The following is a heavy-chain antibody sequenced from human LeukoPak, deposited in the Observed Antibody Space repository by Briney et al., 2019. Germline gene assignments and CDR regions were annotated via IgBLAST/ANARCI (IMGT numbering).Heavy chain of an antibody. Sequence: PSETLSLTCAVYRGSFSGYYWSWIRQPPGKGLEWIGEINHSGSTNYNPSLKSRVTISVDTSKNQFSLKLSSVTAADTAVYYCARVIAAAGSVWGQGTLVTVSS. J-gene: IGHJ4*02. CDR1: RGSFSGYY. V-gene: IGHV4-34*01. CDR3: ARVIAAAGSV. D-gene: IGHD6-13*01. CDR2: INHSGST.